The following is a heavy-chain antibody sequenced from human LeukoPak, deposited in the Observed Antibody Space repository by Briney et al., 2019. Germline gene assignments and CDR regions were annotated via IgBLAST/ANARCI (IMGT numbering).Heavy chain of an antibody. CDR1: GFTFSDYY. D-gene: IGHD3-10*01. CDR2: ISSSGSTT. CDR3: SRDFAVRGVLDY. V-gene: IGHV3-11*01. Sequence: PGGSLRLSCAASGFTFSDYYMSWIRQAPGKGLEWVSYISSSGSTTYYPDSVRGRFTISRDNAKNSLYLQMNSLRAEDTAVYYCSRDFAVRGVLDYWGQGTLVTVSS. J-gene: IGHJ4*02.